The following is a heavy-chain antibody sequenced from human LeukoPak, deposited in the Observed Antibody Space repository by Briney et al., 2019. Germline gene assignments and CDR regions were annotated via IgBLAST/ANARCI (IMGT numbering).Heavy chain of an antibody. CDR2: IYYSGST. J-gene: IGHJ4*02. V-gene: IGHV4-59*12. D-gene: IGHD6-13*01. Sequence: PSETLSLTCTVSGGSISSYYWSWIRQPPGKGLEWIGYIYYSGSTNYNPSLKSRVTISVDTSKNQFSLKLSSVTAADTAVYYCARDPLTAAAGNTFDYWGQGTLVTVSS. CDR1: GGSISSYY. CDR3: ARDPLTAAAGNTFDY.